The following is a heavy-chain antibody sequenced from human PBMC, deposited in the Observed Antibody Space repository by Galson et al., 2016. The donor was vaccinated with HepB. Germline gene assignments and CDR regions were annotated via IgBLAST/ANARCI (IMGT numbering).Heavy chain of an antibody. CDR1: AGSISSRGYY. Sequence: TLSLTCIVSAGSISSRGYYWDWIRQHPEKGLEWIGYIYHSGSTLYNPSPKSPLIIPVDTSKNQFSLNLNSMTAADTAAYYCARSSMKGHYDENGWSLYIWGQGTLVTVSS. CDR2: IYHSGST. CDR3: ARSSMKGHYDENGWSLYI. D-gene: IGHD3-22*01. J-gene: IGHJ4*02. V-gene: IGHV4-31*01.